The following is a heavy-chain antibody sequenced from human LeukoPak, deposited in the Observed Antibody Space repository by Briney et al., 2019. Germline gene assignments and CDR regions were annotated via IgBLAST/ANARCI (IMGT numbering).Heavy chain of an antibody. D-gene: IGHD3-3*01. V-gene: IGHV4-34*01. CDR1: GGSFSGYY. CDR3: ARRGRDFWSGSTKYYFDY. J-gene: IGHJ4*02. CDR2: ISHSGST. Sequence: PSETLSLTCAVYGGSFSGYYWSWIRQPPGKGLEWIGEISHSGSTNYNPSLKSRVTISVDTSKNQFSLKLSSVTAADTAVYYCARRGRDFWSGSTKYYFDYWGQGTLVTVSS.